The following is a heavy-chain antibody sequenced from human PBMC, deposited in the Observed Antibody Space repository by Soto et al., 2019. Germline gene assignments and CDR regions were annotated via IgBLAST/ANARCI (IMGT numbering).Heavy chain of an antibody. CDR1: GYSFTSDW. Sequence: XGPLKISCVGCGYSFTSDWISWVRQMPGKGLEWMGSIDPSDSYINYSPSFQGHVAISADKSITTAYLQWSSLKASDTAMYYCARHKGGDPDYFDYWGQGTLVTGSS. D-gene: IGHD4-17*01. J-gene: IGHJ4*02. CDR3: ARHKGGDPDYFDY. V-gene: IGHV5-10-1*01. CDR2: IDPSDSYI.